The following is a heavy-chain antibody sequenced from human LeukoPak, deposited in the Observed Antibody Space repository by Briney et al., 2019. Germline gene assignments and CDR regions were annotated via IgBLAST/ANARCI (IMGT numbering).Heavy chain of an antibody. CDR1: GGSITSSTHC. CDR2: IYYTGSPT. J-gene: IGHJ4*02. V-gene: IGHV4-39*07. CDR3: ARDFLRDYGDPFDS. Sequence: PSETLSLTCTVSGGSITSSTHCWGWIRQPPGKGLEWIGTIYYTGSPTFYNPSLKSRLTISVDTSKSHFSLKLTSVTAADTAVYYCARDFLRDYGDPFDSWGQGTLVTVSS. D-gene: IGHD4-17*01.